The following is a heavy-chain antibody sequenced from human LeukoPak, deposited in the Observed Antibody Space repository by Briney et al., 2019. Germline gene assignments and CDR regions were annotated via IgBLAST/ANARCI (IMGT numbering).Heavy chain of an antibody. J-gene: IGHJ4*02. CDR3: ARDISGSYQYFDY. D-gene: IGHD1-26*01. V-gene: IGHV1-69*05. CDR2: IIPIFGTA. Sequence: SVKVSCTSSGGTFCSYAISWVRQAPGQGREWMGGIIPIFGTANDTQKFQGRVTITTDESTSKAYMELSSLRSEDTAVYYCARDISGSYQYFDYWGQGTLVTVSS. CDR1: GGTFCSYA.